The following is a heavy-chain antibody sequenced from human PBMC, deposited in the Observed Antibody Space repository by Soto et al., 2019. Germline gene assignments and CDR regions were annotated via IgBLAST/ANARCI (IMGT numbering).Heavy chain of an antibody. CDR2: ISGSGGST. V-gene: IGHV3-23*01. CDR3: AKDSAGVEGHRHYVFWSGYLRRGYFDH. J-gene: IGHJ4*02. Sequence: EVQLLESGGGLVQPGGSLRLSCAASGFTFSSYAMSWVRQAPGKGLEWVSAISGSGGSTYYADSVKGRFTISRDISKNTLNLQMNSLRGEGTAVYYCAKDSAGVEGHRHYVFWSGYLRRGYFDHWGQGTLVTVSS. D-gene: IGHD3-3*01. CDR1: GFTFSSYA.